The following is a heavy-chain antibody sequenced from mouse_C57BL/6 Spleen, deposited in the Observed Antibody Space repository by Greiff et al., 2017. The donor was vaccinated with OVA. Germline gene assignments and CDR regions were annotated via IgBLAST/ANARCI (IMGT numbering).Heavy chain of an antibody. V-gene: IGHV6-6*01. D-gene: IGHD2-3*01. Sequence: EVQLVESGGGLVQPGGSMKLSCAASGFTFSDAWMDWVRQSPEKGLEWVAEIRNKANNHATYYAESVKGRFTISRDDSKSSVYLQMNSLRAEDTGIYYCTRPGGYYVNYWGQGTTLTVSS. CDR1: GFTFSDAW. CDR2: IRNKANNHAT. J-gene: IGHJ2*01. CDR3: TRPGGYYVNY.